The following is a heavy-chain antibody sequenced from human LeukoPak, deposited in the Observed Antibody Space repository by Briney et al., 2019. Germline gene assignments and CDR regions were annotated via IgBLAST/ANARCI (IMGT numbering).Heavy chain of an antibody. CDR2: ISSSSSYI. J-gene: IGHJ3*02. V-gene: IGHV3-21*01. Sequence: NPGRSLRLSCAASGFTFSSYSMNWVRQAPGKGLEWVSSISSSSSYIYYADSVKGRFTISRDNAKNSLYLQMNSLRAEDTAVYYCAREPTLDAFDIWGQGTLVTVSS. CDR3: AREPTLDAFDI. CDR1: GFTFSSYS.